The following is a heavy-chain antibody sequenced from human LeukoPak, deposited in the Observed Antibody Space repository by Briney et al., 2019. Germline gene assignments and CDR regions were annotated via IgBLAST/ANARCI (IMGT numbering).Heavy chain of an antibody. CDR2: TIRVSGTT. CDR3: ASLMNYYDVWSGYPPFDY. D-gene: IGHD3-3*01. Sequence: SVKVSCKVSGGTFNNFALSWVRQAPGQGLEWVGGTIRVSGTTKYAQNLQGRVKVTADGSTSTAYMEMSSLRSEDTAIYYCASLMNYYDVWSGYPPFDYWGQGTLVTVSS. J-gene: IGHJ4*02. CDR1: GGTFNNFA. V-gene: IGHV1-69*01.